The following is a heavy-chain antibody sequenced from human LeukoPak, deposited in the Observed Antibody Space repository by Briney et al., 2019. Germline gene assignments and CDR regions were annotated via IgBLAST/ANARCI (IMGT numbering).Heavy chain of an antibody. CDR3: ARNLYGWFDP. V-gene: IGHV1-2*02. J-gene: IGHJ5*02. CDR2: INPDSGGT. Sequence: ASVKVSCKASGYTFTGYYMHWVRQAPGQGLEWMGWINPDSGGTNNAQKFQGRVTMTRDTSISTAYMELSRLRSDDTAAYYCARNLYGWFDPWGQGTLVTVSS. CDR1: GYTFTGYY. D-gene: IGHD3-16*01.